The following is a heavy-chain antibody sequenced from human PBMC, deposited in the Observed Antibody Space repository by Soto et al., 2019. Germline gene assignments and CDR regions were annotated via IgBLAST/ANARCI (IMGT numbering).Heavy chain of an antibody. J-gene: IGHJ4*02. V-gene: IGHV3-48*02. CDR1: GFTYSSYS. Sequence: GGSLRLSCAASGFTYSSYSMNWVRQAPGKGLEWVSYISSSSSTIYYADSVKGRFTISRDNAKNSLYLQMNSLRDEDTAVYYCARDGSANYDFWSGYYLPHTDFDYWGQGTLVTVSS. CDR2: ISSSSSTI. CDR3: ARDGSANYDFWSGYYLPHTDFDY. D-gene: IGHD3-3*01.